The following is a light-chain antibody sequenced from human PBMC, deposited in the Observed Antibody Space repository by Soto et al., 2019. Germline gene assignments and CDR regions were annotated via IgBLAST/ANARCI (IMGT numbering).Light chain of an antibody. V-gene: IGLV2-23*01. Sequence: QSPLTQPASVSGSPGQSITISCTGTSSDVGKYNLVSWYQEHPGKAPKLMIYEGSKRPSGVSNRFSGSKSGNTASLTISGLQAEDEADYYCCSYAGSNTWVFGGGTKLTVL. CDR1: SSDVGKYNL. CDR2: EGS. J-gene: IGLJ3*02. CDR3: CSYAGSNTWV.